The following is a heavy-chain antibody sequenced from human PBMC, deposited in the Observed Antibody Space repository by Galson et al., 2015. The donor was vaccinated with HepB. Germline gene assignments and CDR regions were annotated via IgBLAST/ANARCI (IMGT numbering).Heavy chain of an antibody. D-gene: IGHD6-13*01. V-gene: IGHV5-51*01. CDR2: IYPGDSDT. J-gene: IGHJ6*03. Sequence: QSGAEVKKPGESLKISCKGSGYSFTSYWIGWVRQMPGKGLEWMGIIYPGDSDTRYSPSFQGQVTISADKSISTAYLQWSSLKASDTAMYYCARQRSSSWYEEYYYYYMGVWGKGTTVTVSS. CDR3: ARQRSSSWYEEYYYYYMGV. CDR1: GYSFTSYW.